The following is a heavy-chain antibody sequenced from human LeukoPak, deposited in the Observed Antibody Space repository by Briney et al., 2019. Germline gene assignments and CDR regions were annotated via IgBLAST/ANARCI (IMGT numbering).Heavy chain of an antibody. CDR3: ARVGPWGYYYYMGV. Sequence: GGSLRLSCAASGFTFSSYWMHWVRQAPGKGLVWVSRINSDGSSTSYADSVKGRFTISRDNAKNSLYLQMNSLRAEDTAVYYCARVGPWGYYYYMGVWGKGTTVTVSS. J-gene: IGHJ6*03. CDR2: INSDGSST. D-gene: IGHD3-16*01. V-gene: IGHV3-74*01. CDR1: GFTFSSYW.